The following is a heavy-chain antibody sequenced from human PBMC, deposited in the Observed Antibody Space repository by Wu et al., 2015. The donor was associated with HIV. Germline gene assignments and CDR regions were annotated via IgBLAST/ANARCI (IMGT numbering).Heavy chain of an antibody. V-gene: IGHV1-69*13. Sequence: QVQLVQSGAEVKKPGSSVKVSCKASGGTFSSYAISWVRQAPGQGLEWMGRIIPIFGTANYAQKFQGRVTITADESTSTAYMELSSLRSEDTAVYYCARPRETYYYDSSGSYDAFDIWGQGTMVTVSS. CDR1: GGTFSSYA. CDR2: IIPIFGTA. D-gene: IGHD3-22*01. CDR3: ARPRETYYYDSSGSYDAFDI. J-gene: IGHJ3*02.